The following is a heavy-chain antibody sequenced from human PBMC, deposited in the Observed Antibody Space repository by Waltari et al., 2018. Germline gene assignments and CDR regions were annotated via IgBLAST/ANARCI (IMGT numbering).Heavy chain of an antibody. Sequence: QVQLQQWGAGLLKPSETLSLTCAVYGGSFSGYYWSWIRQPPGKGLEWIGEINHSGSTNYNPSLKSRVTISVDTSKNQFSLKLSSVTAADTAVYYCAYRNYDFWSGYHYDYWGQGTLVTVSS. CDR1: GGSFSGYY. V-gene: IGHV4-34*01. D-gene: IGHD3-3*01. J-gene: IGHJ4*02. CDR2: INHSGST. CDR3: AYRNYDFWSGYHYDY.